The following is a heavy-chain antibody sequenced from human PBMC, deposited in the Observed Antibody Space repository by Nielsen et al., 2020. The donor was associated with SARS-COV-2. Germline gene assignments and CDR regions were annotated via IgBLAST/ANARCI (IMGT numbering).Heavy chain of an antibody. D-gene: IGHD6-19*01. J-gene: IGHJ6*03. CDR3: ARVGYSSGWTPHYYYYMDV. V-gene: IGHV4-34*01. CDR2: IYHSGST. Sequence: WIRQPPGKGLEWIGEIYHSGSTNYNPSLKSRVTISVDTSKNQFSLKLSSVTAADTAVYYCARVGYSSGWTPHYYYYMDVWGKGTTVTVSS.